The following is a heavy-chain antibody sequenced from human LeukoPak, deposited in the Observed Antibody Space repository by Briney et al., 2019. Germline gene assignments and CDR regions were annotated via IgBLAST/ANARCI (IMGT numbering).Heavy chain of an antibody. CDR3: ASPNYYDSSGYY. CDR1: GGSISSSSYY. D-gene: IGHD3-22*01. Sequence: PSETLSLTCIVSGGSISSSSYYWGWIRQPPGKGLEWIGSIYYGGSTYYNPSLKSRVTISVDTSKNQFSLKLSSVTAADTAVYYCASPNYYDSSGYYWSQGTLVTVSP. CDR2: IYYGGST. V-gene: IGHV4-39*07. J-gene: IGHJ4*02.